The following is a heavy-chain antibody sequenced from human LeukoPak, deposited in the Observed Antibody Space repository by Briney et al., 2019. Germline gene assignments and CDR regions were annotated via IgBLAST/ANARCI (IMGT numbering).Heavy chain of an antibody. V-gene: IGHV4-39*01. Sequence: SETLSLTCTVSGGSISSSSAYWGWIRQPPGKGLEWIGSIYYSKNTYYNPSLKSRVTISADTSKSQFSLTLGSVSATDTAVYYCVSPRGFSYGYFDYWDQGTLVTVSS. J-gene: IGHJ4*02. CDR3: VSPRGFSYGYFDY. D-gene: IGHD5-18*01. CDR1: GGSISSSSAY. CDR2: IYYSKNT.